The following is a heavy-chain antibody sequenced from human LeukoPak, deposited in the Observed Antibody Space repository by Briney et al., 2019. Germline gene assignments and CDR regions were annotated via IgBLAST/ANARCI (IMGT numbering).Heavy chain of an antibody. J-gene: IGHJ5*02. CDR3: ARDKAHSYGRYFDP. Sequence: SETLSLTRSVAGGSISTYYWNWLRQTPGKGLEWIGHIANGNTDYNPSLKSRVTISVDTSKNQFSLKLTSVTAADTAVYYCARDKAHSYGRYFDPWGQGALVIVSS. D-gene: IGHD5-18*01. V-gene: IGHV4-59*01. CDR1: GGSISTYY. CDR2: IANGNT.